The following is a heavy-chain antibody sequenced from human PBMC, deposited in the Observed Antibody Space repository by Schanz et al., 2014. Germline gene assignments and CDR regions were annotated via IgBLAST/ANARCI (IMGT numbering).Heavy chain of an antibody. Sequence: VQLVESGGGVVQPGGSLRLSCAASGFTFSNYGLVWVRQAPGKGLEWVSIIYSGVSTYYADSVKGRFTISRDNSKNTVYLQMNSLRGEDTAVYYCVPMSIAAHWGQGTLVTVSS. D-gene: IGHD6-6*01. V-gene: IGHV3-66*01. J-gene: IGHJ4*02. CDR1: GFTFSNYG. CDR3: VPMSIAAH. CDR2: IYSGVST.